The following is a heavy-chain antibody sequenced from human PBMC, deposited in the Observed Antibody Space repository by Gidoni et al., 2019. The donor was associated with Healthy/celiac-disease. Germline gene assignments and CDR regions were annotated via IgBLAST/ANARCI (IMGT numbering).Heavy chain of an antibody. Sequence: VQLQQQGAGRLKPPEALSPTCAVYGGSFSGYYWSWIRQPPGKGLEWIGKINHSGSTNYNPSRKSRVTISVDTSKNQFSLKLSSVTAADTAVYYCARGRGYSSSGAFDIWGQGTMVTVSS. CDR1: GGSFSGYY. CDR2: INHSGST. J-gene: IGHJ3*02. V-gene: IGHV4-34*01. D-gene: IGHD6-6*01. CDR3: ARGRGYSSSGAFDI.